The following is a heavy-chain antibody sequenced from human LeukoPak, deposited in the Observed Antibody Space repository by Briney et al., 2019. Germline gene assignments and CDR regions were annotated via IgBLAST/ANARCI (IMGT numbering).Heavy chain of an antibody. J-gene: IGHJ4*02. D-gene: IGHD3-10*01. CDR3: ARHVSGIYGSRGDLDH. CDR1: GGSINNFY. Sequence: SETLSLTCSASGGSINNFYWSWIRQPPGMRLEWIGYIHSNGGTNYNPSLKSRITMLVDTSKNQFSLKLNSVTAADTAVYYCARHVSGIYGSRGDLDHWGPGTLVTVSS. V-gene: IGHV4-59*08. CDR2: IHSNGGT.